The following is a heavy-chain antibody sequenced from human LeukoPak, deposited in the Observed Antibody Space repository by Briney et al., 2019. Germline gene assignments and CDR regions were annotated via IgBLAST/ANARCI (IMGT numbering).Heavy chain of an antibody. Sequence: ASVKVSCKASGGTFSSYAISWVRQAPGQGLEWMGIINPSGGSTSYAQKFQGRVTMTRDTSTSTVYMELSSLRSEDTAVYYCAREGWFGELLSDWFDPWGQGTLVTVSS. J-gene: IGHJ5*02. D-gene: IGHD3-10*01. CDR3: AREGWFGELLSDWFDP. V-gene: IGHV1-46*01. CDR1: GGTFSSYA. CDR2: INPSGGST.